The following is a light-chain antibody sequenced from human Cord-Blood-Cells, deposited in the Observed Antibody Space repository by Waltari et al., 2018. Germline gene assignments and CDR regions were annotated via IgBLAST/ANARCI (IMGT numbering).Light chain of an antibody. CDR1: QSVSSSY. V-gene: IGKV3-20*01. CDR2: GAS. J-gene: IGKJ2*03. CDR3: QQYGSSPG. Sequence: DIVLTQSPGTLSLSPGERATLSCRASQSVSSSYLAWYQQKPGQAPRLLIYGASSRATGIPDRFSGSGSGTDFTLTISRLEPEDFAVYYCQQYGSSPGFGQGPSWRSN.